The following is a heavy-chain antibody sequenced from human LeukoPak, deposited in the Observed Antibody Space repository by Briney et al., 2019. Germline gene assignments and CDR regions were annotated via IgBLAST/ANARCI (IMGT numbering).Heavy chain of an antibody. D-gene: IGHD3-22*01. Sequence: SETLSLTCAVYGGSFSGYYWSWIRQPPGEGLEWIGEVNHSGSTDYNPSLKSRVTISVDTSKNQFSLNLSSVTAADTAAYYCARAYYYDRSGYRPLSVLYPRPFDYWGQGTLVTVSS. V-gene: IGHV4-34*01. CDR1: GGSFSGYY. CDR2: VNHSGST. J-gene: IGHJ4*02. CDR3: ARAYYYDRSGYRPLSVLYPRPFDY.